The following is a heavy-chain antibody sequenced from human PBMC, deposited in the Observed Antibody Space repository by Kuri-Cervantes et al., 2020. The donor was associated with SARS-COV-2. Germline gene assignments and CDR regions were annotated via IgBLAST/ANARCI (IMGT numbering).Heavy chain of an antibody. V-gene: IGHV3-53*01. CDR2: IYSGGST. D-gene: IGHD1-26*01. CDR3: ARDRLERGSSHPYYFDY. Sequence: GESLKISCAASGFTVSSNYMSWVRQAPRKGLEWVSVIYSGGSTYYADSVKGRFTISRDNSKNTLYLQMNSLRAEDTAVYYCARDRLERGSSHPYYFDYWGQGTLVTVSS. J-gene: IGHJ4*02. CDR1: GFTVSSNY.